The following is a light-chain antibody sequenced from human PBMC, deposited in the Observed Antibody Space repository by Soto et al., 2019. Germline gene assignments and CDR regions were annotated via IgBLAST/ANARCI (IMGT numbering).Light chain of an antibody. V-gene: IGKV1-39*01. CDR3: QQSYSTVWT. CDR2: AAS. Sequence: DIQMTQSPSSLSSSVGDIVTITCRASQSISSYLNWYQQKPGKAPKLLIYAASSLQSGVPSRFSGSGSGTDFTLTISSLQPEDFATYYCQQSYSTVWTFGQGTKVDIK. J-gene: IGKJ1*01. CDR1: QSISSY.